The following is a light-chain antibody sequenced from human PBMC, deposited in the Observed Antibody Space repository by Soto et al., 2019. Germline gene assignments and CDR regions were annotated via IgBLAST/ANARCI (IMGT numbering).Light chain of an antibody. CDR2: DVS. CDR3: SSYTSSSHYV. V-gene: IGLV2-14*01. Sequence: QSVLTQPASVSGSPGQSITISCTGTSSDVGGYNYVSWYQQHPGKAPKLMIYDVSNRPSGVSNRFSGSKSGNTASLTISGLQAEDEADYYCSSYTSSSHYVLGTGTKLTVL. CDR1: SSDVGGYNY. J-gene: IGLJ1*01.